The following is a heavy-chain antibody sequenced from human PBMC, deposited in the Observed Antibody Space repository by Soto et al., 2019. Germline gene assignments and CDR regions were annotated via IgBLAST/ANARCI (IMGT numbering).Heavy chain of an antibody. V-gene: IGHV3-23*01. CDR3: AKGFRPLGGAFDI. J-gene: IGHJ3*02. D-gene: IGHD3-16*01. CDR1: GFTFSNYA. CDR2: ITHSGGST. Sequence: GGSLRLSCAAPGFTFSNYAMNWVRQAPGKGLEWVSGITHSGGSTYYTDSVKGRFTISRDNLKYILYLQMNGLKAEDTATYYCAKGFRPLGGAFDIWVQGTMVTVS.